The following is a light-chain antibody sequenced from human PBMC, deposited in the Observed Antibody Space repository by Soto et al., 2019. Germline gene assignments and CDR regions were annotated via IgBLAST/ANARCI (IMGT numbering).Light chain of an antibody. CDR1: QSVSSN. J-gene: IGKJ5*01. Sequence: EIVLTQSPGTLSLSPGERATLSCRASQSVSSNLAWYHQKPGQAPRLLIYGASSRATGIPDRFSGSGSGTDFTLTISRLESEDSAVYYCQQYGSSPITFGQGTRLEIK. CDR3: QQYGSSPIT. CDR2: GAS. V-gene: IGKV3-20*01.